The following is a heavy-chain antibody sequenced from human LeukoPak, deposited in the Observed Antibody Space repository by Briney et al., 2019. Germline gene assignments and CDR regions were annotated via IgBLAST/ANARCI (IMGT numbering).Heavy chain of an antibody. CDR3: ARDQFAFGLFDY. V-gene: IGHV3-53*01. J-gene: IGHJ4*02. CDR1: GFTVCGNN. D-gene: IGHD3/OR15-3a*01. Sequence: TGGSLRLSCADPGFTVCGNNISLVRHAPGKRLGWVSVIYSGGSTYYADSVKGRFTISRDSSKNTLYLQMNSLRAEDSAVYYCARDQFAFGLFDYWGQGTLVTVSS. CDR2: IYSGGST.